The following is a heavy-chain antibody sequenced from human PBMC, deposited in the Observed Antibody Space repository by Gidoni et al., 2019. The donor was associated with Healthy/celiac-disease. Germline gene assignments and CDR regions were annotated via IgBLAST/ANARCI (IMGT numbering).Heavy chain of an antibody. J-gene: IGHJ4*02. CDR3: ARCPRGSSFDY. D-gene: IGHD6-6*01. Sequence: SWIRQPPGKGLEWLGYIYYSGSTNYNPSLKSRVTISVDTSKNQFSLKLSSVTAADTAVYYCARCPRGSSFDYWGQGTLVTVSS. V-gene: IGHV4-59*01. CDR2: IYYSGST.